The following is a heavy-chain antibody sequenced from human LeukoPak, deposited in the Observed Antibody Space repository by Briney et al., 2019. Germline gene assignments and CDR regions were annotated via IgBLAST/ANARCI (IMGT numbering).Heavy chain of an antibody. D-gene: IGHD3-22*01. Sequence: PSETLSLTCAVSGGSISSSNWWSWVRQPPGKGLEWIGEINHSGSTNYNPSLKSRVTISVDTSKNQFSLKLSSVTAADTAVYYCARKAAGVYYYDSSGYFRWFDPWGQGTLVTVSS. CDR2: INHSGST. CDR3: ARKAAGVYYYDSSGYFRWFDP. V-gene: IGHV4-4*02. J-gene: IGHJ5*02. CDR1: GGSISSSNW.